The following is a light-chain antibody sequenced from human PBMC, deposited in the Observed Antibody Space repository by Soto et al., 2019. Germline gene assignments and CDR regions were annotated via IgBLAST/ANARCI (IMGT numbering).Light chain of an antibody. CDR1: SSDVGSYNY. V-gene: IGLV2-14*01. CDR3: SSYTSSSTLL. Sequence: QSALTQPASVSGSPGQSITISCSGTSSDVGSYNYVSWYQQHPDRAPKLMFYDVSNRPSGVSNRFSGSKSGNTASLTISGLQAEDEADYYCSSYTSSSTLLFGGGTKLTVL. J-gene: IGLJ2*01. CDR2: DVS.